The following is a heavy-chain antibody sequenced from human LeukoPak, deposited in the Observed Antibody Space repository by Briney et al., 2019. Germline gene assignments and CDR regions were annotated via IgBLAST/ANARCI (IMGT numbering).Heavy chain of an antibody. Sequence: GGSLRLSCAASGFTFSNYEMNWVRQAPGKGLEWVSYISPSSDYIYYTDSVEGRFTISRDNAKNSLYLQMNSLRAEDTAVYYCARERLGIGCSSDSWGQGTLVTVSS. J-gene: IGHJ4*02. CDR1: GFTFSNYE. V-gene: IGHV3-21*01. CDR2: ISPSSDYI. D-gene: IGHD3-16*01. CDR3: ARERLGIGCSSDS.